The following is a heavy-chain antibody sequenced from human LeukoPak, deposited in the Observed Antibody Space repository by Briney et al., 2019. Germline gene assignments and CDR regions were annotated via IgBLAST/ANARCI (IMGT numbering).Heavy chain of an antibody. V-gene: IGHV3-23*01. CDR1: RFTFSRYA. D-gene: IGHD6-13*01. CDR3: AKAVAAPVWYFDL. J-gene: IGHJ2*01. Sequence: GGSPRLSCAASRFTFSRYAMNWVRQAPGKGLEWVSTISGRGDSTYYADSVKGRFTISRDNSRNTLYLQMNTLRAEDTAVYYCAKAVAAPVWYFDLWGRGTLVTVSS. CDR2: ISGRGDST.